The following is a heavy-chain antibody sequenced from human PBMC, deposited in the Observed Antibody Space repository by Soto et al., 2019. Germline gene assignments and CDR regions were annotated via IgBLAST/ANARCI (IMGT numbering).Heavy chain of an antibody. CDR3: ARDLSKSPSSWYVVTYYYYYYGMDV. CDR1: GFTFSSYS. Sequence: EVQLVESGGGLVKPGGSLRLSCAASGFTFSSYSMNWVRQAPGKGLEWVSSISSSSSYIYYADSVKGRFTISRDNAKNSLYLQMNSLRAEDTAVYYCARDLSKSPSSWYVVTYYYYYYGMDVWGQGTTVTVSS. CDR2: ISSSSSYI. J-gene: IGHJ6*02. V-gene: IGHV3-21*01. D-gene: IGHD6-13*01.